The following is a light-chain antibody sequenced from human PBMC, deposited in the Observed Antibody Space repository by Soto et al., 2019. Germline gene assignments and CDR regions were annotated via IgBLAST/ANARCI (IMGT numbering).Light chain of an antibody. CDR3: QQRSKGWT. CDR2: DAS. V-gene: IGKV3-11*01. J-gene: IGKJ1*01. CDR1: QSVSSY. Sequence: IVLTQSPATLSLPQGERATLSCRASQSVSSYLAWYQQKPGQAPRLLIYDASNRATGIPARFSGSGSGTDFTLTISSLAPEDFAVYYCQQRSKGWTFGQGTKVDIK.